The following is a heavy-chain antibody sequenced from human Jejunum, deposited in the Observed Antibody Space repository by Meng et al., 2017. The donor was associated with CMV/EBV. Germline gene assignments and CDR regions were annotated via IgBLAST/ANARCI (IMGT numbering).Heavy chain of an antibody. CDR2: IYESGST. J-gene: IGHJ4*02. D-gene: IGHD1-14*01. CDR3: AREGTNSYYFDY. Sequence: CGVSGDSISSGDSYWSWIRQPPGKGLEWIGYIYESGSTSYNPSLESRVTISVDTSKDQFSLKVMSVTAADTAVYYCAREGTNSYYFDYWGQGTLVTVSS. V-gene: IGHV4-30-4*01. CDR1: GDSISSGDSY.